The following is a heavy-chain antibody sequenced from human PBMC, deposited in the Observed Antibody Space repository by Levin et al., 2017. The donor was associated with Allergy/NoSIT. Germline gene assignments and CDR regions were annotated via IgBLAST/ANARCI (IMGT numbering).Heavy chain of an antibody. CDR1: GFTFSSYA. J-gene: IGHJ2*01. CDR2: ISGSGGST. D-gene: IGHD6-19*01. CDR3: AKDQAGWWLVRSLDNWYFDL. V-gene: IGHV3-23*01. Sequence: GGSLRLSCAASGFTFSSYAMSWVRQAPGKGLEWVSAISGSGGSTYYADSVKGRFTISRDNSKNTLYLQMNSLRAEDTAVYYCAKDQAGWWLVRSLDNWYFDLWGRGTLVTVSS.